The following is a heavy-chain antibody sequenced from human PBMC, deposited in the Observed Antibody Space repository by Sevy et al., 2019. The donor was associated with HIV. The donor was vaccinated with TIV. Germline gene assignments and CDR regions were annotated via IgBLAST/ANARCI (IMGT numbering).Heavy chain of an antibody. CDR3: AGVHTQYDGGDY. CDR1: GYTFTSYG. V-gene: IGHV1-18*01. D-gene: IGHD3-16*01. J-gene: IGHJ4*02. CDR2: ISAYNGNT. Sequence: ASVKVSCKASGYTFTSYGISWVRQAPGQGLEWMGWISAYNGNTNYSQKLQGRVTMTTDTSTSTAYMELRSLRSDDTAVYYWAGVHTQYDGGDYWGQGTLVTVSS.